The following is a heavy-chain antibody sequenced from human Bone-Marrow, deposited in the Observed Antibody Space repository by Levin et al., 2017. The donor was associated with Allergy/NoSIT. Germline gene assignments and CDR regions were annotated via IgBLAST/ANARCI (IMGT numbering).Heavy chain of an antibody. CDR1: GFTFSSYE. CDR3: ARELGTHTTPSH. V-gene: IGHV3-48*03. CDR2: ISSSGSTI. Sequence: PGGSLRLSCAASGFTFSSYEMNWVRQAPGKGLEWVSYISSSGSTIYYADSVKGRFTISRDNAKNSLYLQMNSLRAEDTAVYYCARELGTHTTPSHWGQGTLVTVSS. J-gene: IGHJ4*02. D-gene: IGHD1/OR15-1a*01.